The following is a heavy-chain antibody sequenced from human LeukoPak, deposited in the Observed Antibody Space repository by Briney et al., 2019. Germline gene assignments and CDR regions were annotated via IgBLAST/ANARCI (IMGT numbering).Heavy chain of an antibody. Sequence: GASVKVSCKASGYTFTGYYMHWVRQAPGQGLEWMGWINPNSGGTNYAQKFQGRVTMTTDTSTSTAYMELRSLRSDDTAVYYCARVCRSGGSCYGYWGQGTLVTVSS. CDR1: GYTFTGYY. CDR3: ARVCRSGGSCYGY. V-gene: IGHV1-2*02. D-gene: IGHD2-15*01. J-gene: IGHJ4*02. CDR2: INPNSGGT.